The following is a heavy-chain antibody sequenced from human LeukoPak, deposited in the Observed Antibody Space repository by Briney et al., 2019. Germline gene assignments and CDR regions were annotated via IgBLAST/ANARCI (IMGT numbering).Heavy chain of an antibody. CDR1: GFTFSSYS. V-gene: IGHV3-48*02. D-gene: IGHD3-10*01. J-gene: IGHJ4*02. Sequence: GGSLRLSCAASGFTFSSYSMNWVRQAPGKGLEWVSYISGSSGTISYADSVKGRFTISRDNAKNSLYLQMNSLRDEDTAVYYCARGGSGRALVDFWGQGTLVTVSS. CDR2: ISGSSGTI. CDR3: ARGGSGRALVDF.